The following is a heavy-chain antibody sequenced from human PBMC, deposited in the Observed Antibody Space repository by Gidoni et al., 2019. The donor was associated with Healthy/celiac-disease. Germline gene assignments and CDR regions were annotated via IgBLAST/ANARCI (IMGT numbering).Heavy chain of an antibody. CDR2: ISGSGGST. CDR3: AKVGTYCSGGSCSEKFDY. J-gene: IGHJ4*02. Sequence: EVQLVVSGGGLVQPGGSLRLSCAASGFTFSSYAMSWVRQAPGKGLEWGSAISGSGGSTYYADSVKGRFTISRDNSKNTLYRQMNSLRAEDTAVYYCAKVGTYCSGGSCSEKFDYWGQGTLVTVSS. CDR1: GFTFSSYA. D-gene: IGHD2-15*01. V-gene: IGHV3-23*04.